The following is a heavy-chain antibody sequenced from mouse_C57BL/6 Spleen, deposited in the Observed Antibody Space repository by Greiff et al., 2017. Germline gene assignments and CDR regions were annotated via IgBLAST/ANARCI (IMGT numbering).Heavy chain of an antibody. CDR1: GYTFTSYW. J-gene: IGHJ2*01. CDR3: ARYGGNYFDY. V-gene: IGHV1-69*01. CDR2: IDPSDSYT. D-gene: IGHD1-1*01. Sequence: FQLQQPGAELVMPGASVKLSCKASGYTFTSYWMHWVKQRPGQGLEWIGEIDPSDSYTNYNQKFKGKSTLTVDKSSSTAYMQLSSLTSEDSAVYYCARYGGNYFDYWGQGTTLTVSS.